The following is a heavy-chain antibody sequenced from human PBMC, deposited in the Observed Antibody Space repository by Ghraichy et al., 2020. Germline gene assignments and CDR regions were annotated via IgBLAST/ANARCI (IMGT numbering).Heavy chain of an antibody. D-gene: IGHD1-7*01. V-gene: IGHV3-9*01. J-gene: IGHJ4*02. CDR2: ISWDSGSI. CDR1: GFTFEDYA. Sequence: GGSLRLSCAASGFTFEDYAMHWVRQTPGKGLEWVSGISWDSGSIGYAGSVKGRFTVSRDNAKNSLYLQMNSLRAEYTALYYCAKSRELKLHYPLFNYWGQGTLVTVSS. CDR3: AKSRELKLHYPLFNY.